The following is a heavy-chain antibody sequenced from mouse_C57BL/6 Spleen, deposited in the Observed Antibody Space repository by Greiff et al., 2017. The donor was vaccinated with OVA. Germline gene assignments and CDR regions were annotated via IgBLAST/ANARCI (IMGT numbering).Heavy chain of an antibody. Sequence: EVQLQQSGPVLVKPGASVKMSCKASGYTFTDYYMNWVKQSLGKSLEWIGVINPYNGGTSYNQKFKGKATLTVDKSSSTAYMELNSLTSEDSAVYYCARQDSLLTPDVWGTGTTVTVSS. CDR2: INPYNGGT. D-gene: IGHD1-1*01. J-gene: IGHJ1*03. V-gene: IGHV1-19*01. CDR1: GYTFTDYY. CDR3: ARQDSLLTPDV.